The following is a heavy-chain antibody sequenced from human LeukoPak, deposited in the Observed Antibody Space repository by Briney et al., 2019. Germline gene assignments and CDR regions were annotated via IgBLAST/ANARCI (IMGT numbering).Heavy chain of an antibody. CDR1: GYTFTSYD. CDR3: ARVNRLPGY. V-gene: IGHV1-8*01. Sequence: GASAKVSCKASGYTFTSYDINWVRQATGQGLEWMGWMNPKSGYTGYAQKFQGKVTMTRDTSISTAYKEVSSLTFDDTAIYYCARVNRLPGYWDQGTLVTVSS. J-gene: IGHJ4*02. CDR2: MNPKSGYT.